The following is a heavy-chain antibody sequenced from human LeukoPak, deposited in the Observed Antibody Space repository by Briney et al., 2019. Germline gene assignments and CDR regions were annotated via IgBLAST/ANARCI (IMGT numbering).Heavy chain of an antibody. CDR1: GGSISSYY. D-gene: IGHD4-17*01. V-gene: IGHV4-59*01. CDR2: IYYSGST. J-gene: IGHJ2*01. Sequence: SETLSLTCTVSGGSISSYYWSWIRQPPGKGLEWIGYIYYSGSTNYNPSLKSRVTISVDTSKNQFSLKLSSVTAADTAVYYCARAGYGDYGMRGGYFDLWGRGTLVTVSS. CDR3: ARAGYGDYGMRGGYFDL.